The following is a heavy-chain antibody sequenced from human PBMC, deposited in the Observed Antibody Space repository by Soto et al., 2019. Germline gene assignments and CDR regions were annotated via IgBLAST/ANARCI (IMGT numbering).Heavy chain of an antibody. CDR2: IDSGDST. J-gene: IGHJ6*02. Sequence: GCSLRLSCAAYGFTVSSNYMSWLRKSPAKALKWLSVIDSGDSTYYADSVKGRFTISRDNSKNMLYLQMNSLRAEDTAVYYCARESHYYYGMDVWGQGT. V-gene: IGHV3-53*01. CDR1: GFTVSSNY. CDR3: ARESHYYYGMDV.